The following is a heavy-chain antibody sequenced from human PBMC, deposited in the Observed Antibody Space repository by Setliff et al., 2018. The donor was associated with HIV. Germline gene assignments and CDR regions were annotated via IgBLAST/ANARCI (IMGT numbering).Heavy chain of an antibody. J-gene: IGHJ6*03. Sequence: PSETLSLTCYVTDDPISSYYWSWVRQPAGKGLEWIGRLDVSGDTNYNPSLKSRVTMSLDTSKKHFSLNLKSVTAADTAVYYCALTGHRLLRGYMDVWGKGTTVTVSS. CDR1: DDPISSYY. D-gene: IGHD2-15*01. CDR2: LDVSGDT. CDR3: ALTGHRLLRGYMDV. V-gene: IGHV4-4*07.